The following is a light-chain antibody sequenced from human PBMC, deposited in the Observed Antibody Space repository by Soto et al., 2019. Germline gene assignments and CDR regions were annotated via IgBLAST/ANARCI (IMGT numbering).Light chain of an antibody. V-gene: IGLV2-14*01. J-gene: IGLJ1*01. CDR3: SSYTSSNSYV. CDR1: SSDVGAYNS. CDR2: DVS. Sequence: QSVLTQPASVSGSPGRSIAISCTGTSSDVGAYNSVSWYQQYPGKAPKLMIHDVSNRPSGVSDRFSGSKSGNTASLTISGLQAEDEADYYCSSYTSSNSYVFGSGTKVTVL.